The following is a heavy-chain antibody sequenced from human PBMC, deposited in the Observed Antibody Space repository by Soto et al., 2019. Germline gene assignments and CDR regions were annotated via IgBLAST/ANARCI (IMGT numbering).Heavy chain of an antibody. D-gene: IGHD3-22*01. Sequence: ASVKVSCKASGYTFTSYGISWVRQAPGQGLEWMGWISAYNGNTNYAQKLQGRVTMTTDTSTSTAYMELRSLRSDDTAVYYCARSGVSYYASSGRNWFDPWGQGTLVTVSS. CDR1: GYTFTSYG. CDR2: ISAYNGNT. V-gene: IGHV1-18*04. CDR3: ARSGVSYYASSGRNWFDP. J-gene: IGHJ5*02.